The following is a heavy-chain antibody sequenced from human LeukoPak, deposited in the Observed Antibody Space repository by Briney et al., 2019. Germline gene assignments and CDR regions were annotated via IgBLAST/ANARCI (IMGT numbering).Heavy chain of an antibody. CDR2: IKEDGREK. Sequence: PGGSLRLSCAASGFTYSTYWMSWVRQAPGKGLEWVANIKEDGREKYYVDSVKGRFTISRDNAQSLLYLQMNSLRAEDAAVYYCARDFLYGETRDYWGQGTLVTVSS. D-gene: IGHD2/OR15-2a*01. CDR1: GFTYSTYW. CDR3: ARDFLYGETRDY. J-gene: IGHJ4*02. V-gene: IGHV3-7*01.